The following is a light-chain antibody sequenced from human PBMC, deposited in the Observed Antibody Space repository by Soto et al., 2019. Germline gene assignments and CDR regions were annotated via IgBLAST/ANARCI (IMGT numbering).Light chain of an antibody. V-gene: IGLV1-40*01. CDR3: QPYDSSLSGVV. Sequence: QSVLTQPPSVSGAPGQRVTISCTGSSSNIGAGYDVHWYQQLPGTAPKLLIYGNSNRPSGVPDRFSGSKSGTSASLAITGRQAEDEADYYSQPYDSSLSGVVFGGGTKLTVL. CDR2: GNS. CDR1: SSNIGAGYD. J-gene: IGLJ2*01.